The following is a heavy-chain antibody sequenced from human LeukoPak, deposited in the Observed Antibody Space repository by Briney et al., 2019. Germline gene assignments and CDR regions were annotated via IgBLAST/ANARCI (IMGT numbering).Heavy chain of an antibody. V-gene: IGHV3-48*03. CDR3: ARGPRAFDI. J-gene: IGHJ3*02. CDR1: RFTFSSYE. CDR2: ISSTGNTK. Sequence: PGGSLRLSCAASRFTFSSYEMNWVRQAPGKGLEWVSYISSTGNTKFYADSVRGRFTISRDNAKNSLYLQMNSLRAEDTAVYYCARGPRAFDIWGQGTRVTVSS.